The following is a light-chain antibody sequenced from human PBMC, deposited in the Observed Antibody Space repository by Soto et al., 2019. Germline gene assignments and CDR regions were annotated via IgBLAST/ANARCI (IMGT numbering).Light chain of an antibody. CDR2: WAS. J-gene: IGKJ4*01. CDR1: QSVLHSSNSLNS. V-gene: IGKV4-1*01. CDR3: QQYYSTPQLT. Sequence: DIVMTQSPDSLSVSLGERATINCKSSQSVLHSSNSLNSLAWYQQKPGQPPKLLFYWASTREPGVPDRFSGSGSGTDFTLTINSLQAEDVATYYCQQYYSTPQLTFGGGTKVEIK.